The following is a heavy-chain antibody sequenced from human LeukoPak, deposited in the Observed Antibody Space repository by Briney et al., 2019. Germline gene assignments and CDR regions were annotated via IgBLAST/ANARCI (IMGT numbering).Heavy chain of an antibody. J-gene: IGHJ4*02. V-gene: IGHV3-30*18. Sequence: PGRSLRLSCAASGFTFSSYGMHWVRRAPGKGLEWVTFISYDGSDKYYADSVKGRFTISRDNSKNTLYLQMNSLRAEDTAVYYCAKNYYYDSSGAFDYWGQGTLVTVSS. CDR3: AKNYYYDSSGAFDY. CDR2: ISYDGSDK. CDR1: GFTFSSYG. D-gene: IGHD3-22*01.